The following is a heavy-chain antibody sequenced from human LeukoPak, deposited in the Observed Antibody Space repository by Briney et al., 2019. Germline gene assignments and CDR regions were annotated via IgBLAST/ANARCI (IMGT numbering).Heavy chain of an antibody. CDR2: ISSSSSYI. V-gene: IGHV3-21*01. Sequence: PGGSLRLSCAASGFTFSSYSMNWVRQAPGKGLEWVSSISSSSSYIYYADSVKGRFTISRDNSKNTLYLEMSSLRPDDTAVYYCAKVRWFGELSTPDAFDIWGQGTLVTVSS. D-gene: IGHD3-10*01. CDR3: AKVRWFGELSTPDAFDI. J-gene: IGHJ3*02. CDR1: GFTFSSYS.